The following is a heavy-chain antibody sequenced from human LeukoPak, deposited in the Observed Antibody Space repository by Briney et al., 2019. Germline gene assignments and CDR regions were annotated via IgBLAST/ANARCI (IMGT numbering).Heavy chain of an antibody. J-gene: IGHJ4*02. Sequence: GGSLRLSCAASGFTFSSYAMHWVRQAPGKGLEWVAVISYDGSNKYYADSVKGRFTISRDNSKDTLYLQMNSLRAEDTAVYYCARGGITMIVVVDWGQGTLVTVSS. CDR2: ISYDGSNK. D-gene: IGHD3-22*01. V-gene: IGHV3-30-3*01. CDR3: ARGGITMIVVVD. CDR1: GFTFSSYA.